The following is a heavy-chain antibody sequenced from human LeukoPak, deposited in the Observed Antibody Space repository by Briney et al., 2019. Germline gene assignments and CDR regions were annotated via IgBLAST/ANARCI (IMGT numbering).Heavy chain of an antibody. J-gene: IGHJ4*02. V-gene: IGHV3-30*04. D-gene: IGHD6-19*01. CDR3: AREQWLALDY. Sequence: QPGGSLRLSCAASGFTFSSYAIHWVRQAPGKGLEWVAFMSSDGTNKYYADSVKGRFTISRDISKNTLYLQMSSLRAEDTAVYHCAREQWLALDYWGQGTLVTVSS. CDR2: MSSDGTNK. CDR1: GFTFSSYA.